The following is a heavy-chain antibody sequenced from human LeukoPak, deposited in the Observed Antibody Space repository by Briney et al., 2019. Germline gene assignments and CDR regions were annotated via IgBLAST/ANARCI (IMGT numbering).Heavy chain of an antibody. CDR3: ARSSMFRGVTVDY. V-gene: IGHV4-39*01. CDR1: GGSINNSSYY. Sequence: SETLSLTCTVSGGSINNSSYYWGWIRQPPGKALEWIGSIYHSGYTYYNPSLKSRVTISVDTSKNQFSLKLSSVTAADTAVYYCARSSMFRGVTVDYWGQGTLVTVSS. J-gene: IGHJ4*02. CDR2: IYHSGYT. D-gene: IGHD3-10*01.